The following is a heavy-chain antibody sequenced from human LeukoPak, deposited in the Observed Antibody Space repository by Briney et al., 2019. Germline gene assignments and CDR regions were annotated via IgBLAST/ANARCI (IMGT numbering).Heavy chain of an antibody. D-gene: IGHD3-10*01. V-gene: IGHV1-69*04. Sequence: SVKVSCKASGGTFSTFPISWVRQAPGQGLEWMGRIIPILGIANYAQKFQGRVTITADKSTSTAYMELSSLRSEDTAVYYCARAGGAGEGDDIWGQGTMVTVSS. CDR1: GGTFSTFP. CDR3: ARAGGAGEGDDI. CDR2: IIPILGIA. J-gene: IGHJ3*02.